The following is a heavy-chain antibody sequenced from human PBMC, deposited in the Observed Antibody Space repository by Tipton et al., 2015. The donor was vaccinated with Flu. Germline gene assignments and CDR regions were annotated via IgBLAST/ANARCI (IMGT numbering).Heavy chain of an antibody. Sequence: QLVQSGAEVKKPGSSVKVSCKASGGTFSSYAISWVRQAPGQGLEWMGGVIPIFGTANYAQKFQGRVTITADESTSTAYMELSSLRSEDTAVYYCARDKSRSSGWSFDAFDIWGQGTMVTVSS. CDR1: GGTFSSYA. J-gene: IGHJ3*02. V-gene: IGHV1-69*01. D-gene: IGHD6-19*01. CDR2: VIPIFGTA. CDR3: ARDKSRSSGWSFDAFDI.